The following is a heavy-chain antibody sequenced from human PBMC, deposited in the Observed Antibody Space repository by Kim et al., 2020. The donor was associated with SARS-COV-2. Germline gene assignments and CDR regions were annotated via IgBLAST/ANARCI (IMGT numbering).Heavy chain of an antibody. Sequence: YADALKGRFTITRGNAKYSLFLQMNSLRAEETAMYYCARDLSNGRPGGFDYWGQGILVTVSS. J-gene: IGHJ4*02. D-gene: IGHD2-8*01. CDR3: ARDLSNGRPGGFDY. V-gene: IGHV3-21*01.